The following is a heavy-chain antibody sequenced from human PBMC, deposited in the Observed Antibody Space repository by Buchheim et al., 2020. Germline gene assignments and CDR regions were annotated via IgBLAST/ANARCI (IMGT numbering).Heavy chain of an antibody. CDR1: GGSISISSYY. V-gene: IGHV4-39*07. J-gene: IGHJ3*02. CDR3: ARDQALYGDYVAFDI. D-gene: IGHD4-17*01. Sequence: QLQLQESGPGLVKPSETLSLTCTVSGGSISISSYYWGWIRQPPGKGLEWIGSIYYSGSTYYNPSLKSRVTISVDTSKNQFSLKLSSVTAADTAVYYCARDQALYGDYVAFDIWGQGT. CDR2: IYYSGST.